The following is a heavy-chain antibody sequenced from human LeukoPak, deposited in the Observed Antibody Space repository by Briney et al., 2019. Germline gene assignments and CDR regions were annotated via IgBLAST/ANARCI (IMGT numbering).Heavy chain of an antibody. J-gene: IGHJ4*02. V-gene: IGHV3-30*03. CDR3: GRDTVTTIDY. CDR2: ISYDVGKK. Sequence: GGSLRLSCAASGFTFSSYGMHWVRQAPGKGLEWVAVISYDVGKKYYADSVKGRFTISRDNAKNSLYLEMNSLRAEDTAVYYCGRDTVTTIDYWGQGTLVTVSS. CDR1: GFTFSSYG. D-gene: IGHD4-17*01.